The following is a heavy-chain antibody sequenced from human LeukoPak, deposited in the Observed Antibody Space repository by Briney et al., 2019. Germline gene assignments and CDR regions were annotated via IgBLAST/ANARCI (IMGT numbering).Heavy chain of an antibody. D-gene: IGHD3-3*01. CDR1: GFTFSSYG. CDR2: IRYDGSNK. J-gene: IGHJ4*02. V-gene: IGHV3-30*02. Sequence: GGSLRLSCAASGFTFSSYGMHWVRQAPGKGLEWVAFIRYDGSNKYYADSVKGRFTISRDNSKNTLYLQMNSLRAEDTAVYYCAKVITIFGVVIPSGVDYWGQGTLVTVSS. CDR3: AKVITIFGVVIPSGVDY.